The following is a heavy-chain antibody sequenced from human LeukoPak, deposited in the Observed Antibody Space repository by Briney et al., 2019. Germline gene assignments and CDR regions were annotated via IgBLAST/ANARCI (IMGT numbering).Heavy chain of an antibody. D-gene: IGHD3-16*01. V-gene: IGHV3-30*18. CDR2: ISYDGSNK. CDR3: GKEDRRGRHFDY. CDR1: GFTFSSYG. Sequence: GGSLRLSCAASGFTFSSYGMRWVRQAPGKGLEWVAVISYDGSNKYYADSVKGRFTISRDNSKNTLYLQMNSLRAEDTALYYCGKEDRRGRHFDYWGQGTLVTVSS. J-gene: IGHJ4*02.